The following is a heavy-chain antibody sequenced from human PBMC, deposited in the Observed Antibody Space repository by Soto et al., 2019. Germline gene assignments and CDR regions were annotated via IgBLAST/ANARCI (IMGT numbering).Heavy chain of an antibody. J-gene: IGHJ5*02. Sequence: QVQLVQSGSEVKKPGASVKLSCKASGYPFTGHALHWVRQAPGQSPEWGGWINGGNGNTKYSQKLQGRVTITRDTSANTAYMELTRVRAEDTAIYYCARDDGYGWFDPWGQGSQVSVSS. CDR2: INGGNGNT. CDR1: GYPFTGHA. CDR3: ARDDGYGWFDP. D-gene: IGHD3-16*01. V-gene: IGHV1-3*01.